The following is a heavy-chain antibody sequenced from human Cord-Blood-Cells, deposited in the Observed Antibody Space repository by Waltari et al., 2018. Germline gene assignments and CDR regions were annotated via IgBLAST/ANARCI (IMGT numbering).Heavy chain of an antibody. CDR2: IYSGCST. Sequence: EVQPVETGGVLIQPGGSLRLSCAASGFTVSRNSMSGVRQAPGKGLEWVAVIYSGCSTYYADSVKGRFTISRDNSKNMLYLQMNSLRAEDTAVYYCARDYWGAFDIWGQGKMVTVSS. J-gene: IGHJ3*02. D-gene: IGHD3-16*01. CDR3: ARDYWGAFDI. CDR1: GFTVSRNS. V-gene: IGHV3-53*02.